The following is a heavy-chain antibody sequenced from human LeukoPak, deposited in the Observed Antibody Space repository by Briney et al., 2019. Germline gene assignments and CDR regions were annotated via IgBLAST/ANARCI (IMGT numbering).Heavy chain of an antibody. J-gene: IGHJ6*02. CDR2: INPNSGGT. CDR1: GYTFTSYG. Sequence: ASVKVSCKASGYTFTSYGISWVRQAPGQGLEWMGRINPNSGGTNYAQKFQGRVTMTRDTSISTAYMEPSRLRSDDTAVYYCAVTGPIAARHWGRPHSYGMDVWGQGTTVTVSS. D-gene: IGHD6-6*01. V-gene: IGHV1-2*06. CDR3: AVTGPIAARHWGRPHSYGMDV.